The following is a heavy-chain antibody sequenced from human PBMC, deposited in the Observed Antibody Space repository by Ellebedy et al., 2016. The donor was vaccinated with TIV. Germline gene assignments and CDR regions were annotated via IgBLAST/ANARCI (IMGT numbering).Heavy chain of an antibody. CDR1: GYTFTTYG. J-gene: IGHJ4*02. Sequence: ASVKVSCKASGYTFTTYGISWVRQAPGQGLEWMGWIGTYNQNTNYAQKFQGRVTLTIDTSTNTAYMELRSLTFDDPAVYYCARVQWLVRPSDYWGQGTRVTVSS. CDR2: IGTYNQNT. D-gene: IGHD6-19*01. CDR3: ARVQWLVRPSDY. V-gene: IGHV1-18*04.